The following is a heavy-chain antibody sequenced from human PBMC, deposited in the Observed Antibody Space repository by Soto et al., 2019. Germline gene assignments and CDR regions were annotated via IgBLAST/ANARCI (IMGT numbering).Heavy chain of an antibody. CDR3: ARDWSRTTQRDKEAFDI. D-gene: IGHD4-17*01. Sequence: EVQLVESGGGLVQPGGSLRLSCAASGFTFSSYSMNWVRQAPGKGLEWVSYISSSSSTIYYADSVKGRFTISRDNAKNSLYLQMNSLRAEDTAVYYCARDWSRTTQRDKEAFDIWGQGTMVTVSS. CDR2: ISSSSSTI. CDR1: GFTFSSYS. J-gene: IGHJ3*02. V-gene: IGHV3-48*01.